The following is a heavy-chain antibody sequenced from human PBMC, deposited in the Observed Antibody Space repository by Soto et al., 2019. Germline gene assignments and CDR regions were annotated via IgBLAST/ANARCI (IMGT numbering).Heavy chain of an antibody. J-gene: IGHJ4*02. Sequence: QVQLVQSGAEVKKPGALVKVYCKASGYTFTNYVIIWVRQAPGQGLEWLVWITAYNGEMNWEQMFQDRISMTTDTSTITAFMELRSLRSDDTAVYYCARGADCSGDSCSYRYFDYWGQGTLVTVS. D-gene: IGHD2-15*01. CDR3: ARGADCSGDSCSYRYFDY. CDR1: GYTFTNYV. CDR2: ITAYNGEM. V-gene: IGHV1-18*01.